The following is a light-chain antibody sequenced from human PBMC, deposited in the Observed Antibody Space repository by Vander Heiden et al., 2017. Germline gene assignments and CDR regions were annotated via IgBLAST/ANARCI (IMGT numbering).Light chain of an antibody. CDR3: QTWGTGIQV. J-gene: IGLJ2*01. V-gene: IGLV4-69*01. Sequence: QLVLTQSPSASASLGASVKLTCTLSSAHSSYAIAWHQQQPEKGPRYLMKLNSDGSHSKGDGIPDRFSGSSSGAARYLTISSLQSEDEADYYCQTWGTGIQVFGGGTKLTVL. CDR1: SAHSSYA. CDR2: LNSDGSH.